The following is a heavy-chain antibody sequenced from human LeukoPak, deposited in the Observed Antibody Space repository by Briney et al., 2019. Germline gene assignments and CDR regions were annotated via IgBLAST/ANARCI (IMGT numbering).Heavy chain of an antibody. Sequence: PSETLSLTCAVSGGSISSSTYYWGWIRQPPGKGLEWIGSIYYSGSTYYNPSLKGRVTISVDTSKNQFSLKLRSVTATDTAVYYCARLPGGYYYDSSGYYHDAFDIWGQGTTVTVSS. J-gene: IGHJ3*02. D-gene: IGHD3-22*01. V-gene: IGHV4-39*01. CDR1: GGSISSSTYY. CDR2: IYYSGST. CDR3: ARLPGGYYYDSSGYYHDAFDI.